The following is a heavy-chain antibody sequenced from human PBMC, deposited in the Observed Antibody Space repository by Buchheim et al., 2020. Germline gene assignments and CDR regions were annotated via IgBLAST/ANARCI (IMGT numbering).Heavy chain of an antibody. CDR1: EFTFSGSA. CDR2: IRSKVNNYAT. CDR3: SRQPSDRIRFLDDY. J-gene: IGHJ4*02. V-gene: IGHV3-73*02. Sequence: EVQLVESGGGLVQPGGSLKLSCADSEFTFSGSAMHWVRQASGKGLEWVGRIRSKVNNYATAYAASVKGRFTISRVDSKNSAYLKMNSLKAEDTAVYYCSRQPSDRIRFLDDYWGQGTL. D-gene: IGHD3-3*01.